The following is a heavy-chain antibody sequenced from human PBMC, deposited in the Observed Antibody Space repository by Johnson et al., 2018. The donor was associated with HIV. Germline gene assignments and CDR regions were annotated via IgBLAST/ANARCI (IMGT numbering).Heavy chain of an antibody. J-gene: IGHJ3*01. V-gene: IGHV3-23*04. D-gene: IGHD6-13*01. CDR2: ISGSGGST. Sequence: EVQLVESGGGVVQPGRSLRLSCAASGFTFSSYAMSWVRQAPGKGLEWVSAISGSGGSTYYADSVKGRFTISRDNSKNTLYLQINSLRTEDTAVYYCARARYTSDWYLYDAFDLWGQGTMVTVSS. CDR3: ARARYTSDWYLYDAFDL. CDR1: GFTFSSYA.